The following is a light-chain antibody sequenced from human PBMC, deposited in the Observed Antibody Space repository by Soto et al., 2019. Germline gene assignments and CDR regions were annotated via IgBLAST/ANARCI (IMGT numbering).Light chain of an antibody. CDR1: SSDVGSYNL. J-gene: IGLJ1*01. Sequence: QSALTQPASVSGSPGQSITISCTGTSSDVGSYNLVSWYQQHPGKAPKLMIYEGSKRPSGVSNRFSGSKSGNTASLTISGLQAEDEADYYCCSYAGSAYGFGTGTKVTVL. CDR3: CSYAGSAYG. V-gene: IGLV2-23*01. CDR2: EGS.